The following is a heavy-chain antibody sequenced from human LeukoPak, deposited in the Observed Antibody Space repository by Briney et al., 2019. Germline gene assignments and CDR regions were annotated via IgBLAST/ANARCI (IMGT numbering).Heavy chain of an antibody. CDR2: INHSGSI. Sequence: SETLSLTCAVYGGSFSGYYWSWIRQPPGKGLEWIGEINHSGSINYNPSLKSRVTISVDTSKNQFSLKLSSVTAADTAVYYCARARTPLTYYYYYMDVWGKGTTVTVSS. J-gene: IGHJ6*03. CDR1: GGSFSGYY. V-gene: IGHV4-34*01. CDR3: ARARTPLTYYYYYMDV.